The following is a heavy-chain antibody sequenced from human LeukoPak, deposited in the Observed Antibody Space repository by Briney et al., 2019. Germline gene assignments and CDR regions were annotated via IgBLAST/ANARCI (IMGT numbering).Heavy chain of an antibody. CDR2: IHSDGSRT. J-gene: IGHJ4*02. CDR1: GFAFSRYW. D-gene: IGHD2-21*02. CDR3: ASTVTATPFDY. V-gene: IGHV3-74*03. Sequence: GGSLSFSCAASGFAFSRYWMHWLRKAPGKGLVWVSRIHSDGSRTTYADSVRGRFTISRDNAKKTLDLQMTSLRAEDTGVYYCASTVTATPFDYWGQGTLVTVSS.